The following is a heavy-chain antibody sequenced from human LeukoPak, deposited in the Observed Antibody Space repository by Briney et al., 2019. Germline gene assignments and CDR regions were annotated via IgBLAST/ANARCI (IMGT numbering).Heavy chain of an antibody. D-gene: IGHD1-26*01. Sequence: SETLSLTCTVSGGSISSGGYYWSWIRQHPGKGLEWIGYTYYSGSTYYNPSLKSRVTISVDTSKNQFSLKLSSVTAADTAVYYCARGGKLGVFDYWGQGTLVTVSS. CDR1: GGSISSGGYY. CDR3: ARGGKLGVFDY. V-gene: IGHV4-31*03. CDR2: TYYSGST. J-gene: IGHJ4*02.